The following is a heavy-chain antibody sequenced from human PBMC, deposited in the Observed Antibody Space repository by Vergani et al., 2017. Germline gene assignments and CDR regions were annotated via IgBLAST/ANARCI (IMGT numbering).Heavy chain of an antibody. CDR1: GYNFTSFD. Sequence: QEQLVQSGAEVRKPGASVKVSCKASGYNFTSFDINWVRLATGQGLEWMGWMNPKSGNTAYAAKFQGRITMTRDSSTDTAYMEMKSLRSEDTAIYLCARGVLDSKYRHNWFGPWGQGTVVTVSS. CDR2: MNPKSGNT. J-gene: IGHJ5*02. D-gene: IGHD3/OR15-3a*01. V-gene: IGHV1-8*01. CDR3: ARGVLDSKYRHNWFGP.